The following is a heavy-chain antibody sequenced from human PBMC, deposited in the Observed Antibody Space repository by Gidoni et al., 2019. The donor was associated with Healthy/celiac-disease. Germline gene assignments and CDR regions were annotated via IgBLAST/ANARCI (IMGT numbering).Heavy chain of an antibody. Sequence: QVQLQQWGAGLLKPSETLSLTCAVYGGSFSGYYWGWIRQPPGKGLEWIGEINHSGSTNYNPSLKSRVTISVDTSKNQFSLKLSSVTAADTAVYYCARQARYQLLSTKRYNWFDPWGQGTLVTVSS. CDR3: ARQARYQLLSTKRYNWFDP. J-gene: IGHJ5*02. CDR2: INHSGST. V-gene: IGHV4-34*01. D-gene: IGHD2-2*01. CDR1: GGSFSGYY.